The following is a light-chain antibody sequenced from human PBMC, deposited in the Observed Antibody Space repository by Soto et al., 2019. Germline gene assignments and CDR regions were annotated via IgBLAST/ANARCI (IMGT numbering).Light chain of an antibody. Sequence: DIPMTQSPSSVSASVGDRVTITCRASQDISRWLAWYQQRPGKAPNLLIFGASSLQSGVPSRFSGSGSGTDFTLTISSLQPEDFATYYCQQANSFPFTFGPGTRVDI. CDR2: GAS. V-gene: IGKV1-12*01. J-gene: IGKJ3*01. CDR3: QQANSFPFT. CDR1: QDISRW.